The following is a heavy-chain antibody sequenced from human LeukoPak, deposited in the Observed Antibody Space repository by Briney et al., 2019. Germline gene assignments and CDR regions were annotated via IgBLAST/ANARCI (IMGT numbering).Heavy chain of an antibody. CDR1: GYSISSGYY. V-gene: IGHV4-38-2*01. CDR3: ARGTIRYYFDY. D-gene: IGHD4-17*01. J-gene: IGHJ4*02. Sequence: PSETLSLTCAVSGYSISSGYYWGWIRQPPGKGLEWIGRIYHSGSTYYNPSLKSRVTISVDTSKNQFSLKLSSVTAADTAVYYCARGTIRYYFDYWGQGTLVTVSS. CDR2: IYHSGST.